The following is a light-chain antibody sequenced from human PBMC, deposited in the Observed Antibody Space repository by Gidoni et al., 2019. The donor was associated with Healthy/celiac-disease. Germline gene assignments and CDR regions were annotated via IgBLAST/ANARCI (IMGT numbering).Light chain of an antibody. V-gene: IGLV2-8*01. CDR1: SSDVGGYNY. CDR2: EVS. Sequence: QSALTQPPSASGSPGQSVTISCTGTSSDVGGYNYVSWYQQHPGKAPTLMIYEVSKRPSGVPDRFSGSKSGNPASLTVSGLQAEDEADYYCSSYAGSNNVVFGGGTKLTVL. CDR3: SSYAGSNNVV. J-gene: IGLJ2*01.